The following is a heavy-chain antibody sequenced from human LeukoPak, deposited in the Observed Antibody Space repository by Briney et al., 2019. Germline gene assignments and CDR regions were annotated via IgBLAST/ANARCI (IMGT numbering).Heavy chain of an antibody. CDR3: ARDAGSSWHN. V-gene: IGHV1-46*01. D-gene: IGHD6-13*01. CDR2: INPGDGST. J-gene: IGHJ4*02. Sequence: GASVKVSCKASGYTFSLYYLHWVRQAPGQGPEWMGMINPGDGSTTYRQKFQGRVTMTRDMSTRTGYMELSGLRFDDTAVYYCARDAGSSWHNWGQGTLVTVSS. CDR1: GYTFSLYY.